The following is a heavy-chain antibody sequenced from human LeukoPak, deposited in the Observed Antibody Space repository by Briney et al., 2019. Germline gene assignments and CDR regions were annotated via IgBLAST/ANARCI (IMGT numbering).Heavy chain of an antibody. J-gene: IGHJ5*02. V-gene: IGHV4-34*01. CDR3: ARSDSGTTTKTFDP. CDR1: GGSFSGYY. CDR2: IYYSGST. Sequence: SETLSLTCAVYGGSFSGYYWSWIRQPPGKGLEWIGSIYYSGSTYYNPSLKSRVTISVDTSKNQFSLKLSSVTAADTAVYYCARSDSGTTTKTFDPWGQGTLVTVSS. D-gene: IGHD2-2*01.